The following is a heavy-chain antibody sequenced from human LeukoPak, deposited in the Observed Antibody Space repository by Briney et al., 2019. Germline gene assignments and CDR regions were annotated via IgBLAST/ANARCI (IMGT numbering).Heavy chain of an antibody. J-gene: IGHJ4*02. CDR2: ISSSSSSI. CDR3: ARDLPLGYCSGGSCKGFDY. D-gene: IGHD2-15*01. CDR1: GFTFSSYE. V-gene: IGHV3-48*03. Sequence: PGGSLRLSCAASGFTFSSYEMKWVRHAPGEGLEWVSYISSSSSSIYYADYVKGRFTISRDNAKNSLYLQMNSLRAEDTAVYYCARDLPLGYCSGGSCKGFDYWGQGALVTVSS.